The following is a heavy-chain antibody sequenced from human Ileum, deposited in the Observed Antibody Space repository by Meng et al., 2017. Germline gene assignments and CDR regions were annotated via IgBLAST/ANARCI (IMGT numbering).Heavy chain of an antibody. CDR1: GYTFTGYY. D-gene: IGHD3-22*01. Sequence: ASVKVSCKASGYTFTGYYMHWVRQAPGQGLEWMGWINPNSGGTNYAQKFQGRVTMTRDTSISTAYMELSRLRSDDTAVYYCVRNVIVVGSDAFDIWGQGTMVTV. J-gene: IGHJ3*02. V-gene: IGHV1-2*02. CDR3: VRNVIVVGSDAFDI. CDR2: INPNSGGT.